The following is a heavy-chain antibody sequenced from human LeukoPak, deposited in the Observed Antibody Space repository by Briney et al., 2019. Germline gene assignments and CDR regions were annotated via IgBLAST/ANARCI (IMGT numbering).Heavy chain of an antibody. D-gene: IGHD1-26*01. CDR2: ISYDGSNK. V-gene: IGHV3-30-3*01. CDR3: ARWGELLVYYYYMDV. CDR1: GFTFSSCA. J-gene: IGHJ6*03. Sequence: PGGSLRLSCAASGFTFSSCAMHWVRQAPGKGLEWVAVISYDGSNKYYADSVKGRFTISRDNSKNTLYLQMNSLRAEDTAVYYCARWGELLVYYYYMDVWGKGTTVTVSS.